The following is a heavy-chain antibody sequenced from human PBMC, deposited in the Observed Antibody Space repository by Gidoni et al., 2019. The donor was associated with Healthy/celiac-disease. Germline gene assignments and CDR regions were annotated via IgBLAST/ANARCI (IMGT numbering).Heavy chain of an antibody. V-gene: IGHV4-39*01. D-gene: IGHD3-10*01. CDR2: IYYSGST. J-gene: IGHJ4*02. CDR1: GGSISRSSHY. CDR3: ARISGSYFSH. Sequence: QLQLQESGPGLVQPSETLSLTCTVSGGSISRSSHYWGWLRQPPGKGLEWIGSIYYSGSTYYNPSLKSRVTISVDTSKNQFSLKLSSVTAADTAVYYCARISGSYFSHWGQGTLVTVSS.